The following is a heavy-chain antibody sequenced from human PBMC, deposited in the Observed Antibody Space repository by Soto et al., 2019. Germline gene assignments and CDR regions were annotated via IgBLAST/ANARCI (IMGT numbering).Heavy chain of an antibody. CDR3: ARDPWDSLVTPGY. V-gene: IGHV3-7*03. CDR2: IKPDGSEK. CDR1: GTAFSSHW. D-gene: IGHD1-26*01. Sequence: EAQLVESGGGLVQPGGSLRLSCAASGTAFSSHWMSWVRQAPGKGLAWGANIKPDGSEKYYVDSVQGRFTISRDNANNSLYLQMNSLRAADTAIYSCARDPWDSLVTPGYWGQGTLVTVSS. J-gene: IGHJ4*02.